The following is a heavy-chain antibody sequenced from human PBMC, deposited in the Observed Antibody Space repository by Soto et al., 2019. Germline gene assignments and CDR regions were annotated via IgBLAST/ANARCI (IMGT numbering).Heavy chain of an antibody. Sequence: EVQLVESGGGLVQPGGSLKLSCAASGFTFSDSAMHWVRQASGKGLEWVGRIRSTANNYATEYAASVKGRFTISRDDSKNTAYLQMNSVKTEDTAVYYCTRHSIDCWGQGALVTVSS. CDR3: TRHSIDC. CDR1: GFTFSDSA. CDR2: IRSTANNYAT. J-gene: IGHJ4*02. V-gene: IGHV3-73*01.